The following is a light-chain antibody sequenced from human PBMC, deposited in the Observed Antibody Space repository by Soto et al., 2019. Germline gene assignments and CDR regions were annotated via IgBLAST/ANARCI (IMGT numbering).Light chain of an antibody. V-gene: IGLV1-40*01. CDR1: SSNIGAGYD. J-gene: IGLJ3*02. CDR2: GHS. Sequence: QSVLTQPPSVSGAPGQRVTISCTGSSSNIGAGYDVHWYQQLPGTAPKLLIYGHSNRPSGVPDRFSGSKSGTSASLAITGLQAEDETDYYCQSYDSSLSSWVFGGGTKLTVL. CDR3: QSYDSSLSSWV.